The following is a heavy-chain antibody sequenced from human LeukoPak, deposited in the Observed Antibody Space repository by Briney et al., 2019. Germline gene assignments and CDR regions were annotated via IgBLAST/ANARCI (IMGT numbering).Heavy chain of an antibody. J-gene: IGHJ4*02. CDR2: IYYTAGS. V-gene: IGHV4-30-4*08. D-gene: IGHD1-26*01. Sequence: PSETLSLTCTVSGGSVTADNHFWSWTRQPPGEGLEWIGYIYYTAGSYYNPSLKSRVTMSIDASTNQFSLKLNSVTAADTAVYHCGRGLRYSESYVVEYWGLGTLVTVSS. CDR3: GRGLRYSESYVVEY. CDR1: GGSVTADNHF.